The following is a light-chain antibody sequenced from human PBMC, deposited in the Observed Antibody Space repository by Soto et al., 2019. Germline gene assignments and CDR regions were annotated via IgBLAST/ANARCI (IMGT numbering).Light chain of an antibody. J-gene: IGKJ3*01. CDR3: QKCNSPPPFT. CDR1: QDISNY. Sequence: DIQMTQSPSSLSASVGDRVTITCRASQDISNYLAWYQQRPGEVPKLLIYAASTLHSGGPSRFSGSGSGTDFTLTISSLQPEDAATYFCQKCNSPPPFTFGPGTKVDLK. CDR2: AAS. V-gene: IGKV1-27*01.